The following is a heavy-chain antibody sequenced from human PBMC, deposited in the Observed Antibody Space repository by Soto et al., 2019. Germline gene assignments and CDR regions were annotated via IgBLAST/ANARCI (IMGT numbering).Heavy chain of an antibody. V-gene: IGHV3-64D*06. Sequence: GGSLRLSCSASGFTFSSYAMHWVRQAPGKGLEYVSAISSNGGSTYYADSVKGRFTISRDNSKNTLYLQMSSLRAEDTAVYYCVKDLGPYYDSSGYHRYWGQGTLVTVSS. D-gene: IGHD3-22*01. CDR2: ISSNGGST. J-gene: IGHJ4*02. CDR3: VKDLGPYYDSSGYHRY. CDR1: GFTFSSYA.